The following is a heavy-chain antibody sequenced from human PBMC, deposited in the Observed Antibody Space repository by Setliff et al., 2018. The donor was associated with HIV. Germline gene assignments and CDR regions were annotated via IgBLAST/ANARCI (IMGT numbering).Heavy chain of an antibody. CDR3: ASRVYYYDSNNFLREEGFDP. Sequence: SETLSLTCTVSGDSATNSRYYWAWIRQPPGKGLEYIGSIHYDERTYYNPSLKSRVTISLDTSKNQFSLNLTSVTAADTAVYYCASRVYYYDSNNFLREEGFDPWGQGTLVTVSS. J-gene: IGHJ5*02. D-gene: IGHD3-22*01. V-gene: IGHV4-39*01. CDR2: IHYDERT. CDR1: GDSATNSRYY.